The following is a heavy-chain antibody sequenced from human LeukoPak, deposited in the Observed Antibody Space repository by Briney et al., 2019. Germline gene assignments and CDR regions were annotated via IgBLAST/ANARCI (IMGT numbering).Heavy chain of an antibody. CDR1: GVSISSSSYY. Sequence: PSETLSLTCTVSGVSISSSSYYWGWIRQPPGKGLEWIGSIYYSGSTYYNPSLKSRVTISVDTSKNQFSLKLSSVTAADTAVYYCARDEYYVDYWGQGTLVTVSS. CDR3: ARDEYYVDY. V-gene: IGHV4-39*07. J-gene: IGHJ4*02. D-gene: IGHD2/OR15-2a*01. CDR2: IYYSGST.